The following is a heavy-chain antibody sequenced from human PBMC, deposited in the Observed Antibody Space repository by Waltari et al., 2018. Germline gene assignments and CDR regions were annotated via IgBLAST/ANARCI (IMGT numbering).Heavy chain of an antibody. D-gene: IGHD2-2*01. CDR2: KSYDGSNK. CDR3: ARGIRYCSSTSCAIFDY. J-gene: IGHJ4*02. Sequence: QVQLVESGGGVVQPGRSLRLSCAASGFTFSSYAMHWVRQAPGKGLEWVAVKSYDGSNKYYADSVKGRFTISRDNSKNTLYLQMNSLRAEDTAVYYCARGIRYCSSTSCAIFDYWGQGTLVTVSS. CDR1: GFTFSSYA. V-gene: IGHV3-30*01.